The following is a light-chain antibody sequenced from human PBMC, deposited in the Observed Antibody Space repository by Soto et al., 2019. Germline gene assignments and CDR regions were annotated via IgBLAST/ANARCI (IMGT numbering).Light chain of an antibody. J-gene: IGKJ4*01. CDR2: GAS. CDR3: QQYNNWPPLT. V-gene: IGKV3-15*01. Sequence: EIVMTQSPATLSVSLGERATLSCRASQSVSSYLAWYQQKPGQAPRLLIYGASTRATGIPARFSGSGSGTEFTLTISSLQSGDFAVYFCQQYNNWPPLTFGGGTKVEIK. CDR1: QSVSSY.